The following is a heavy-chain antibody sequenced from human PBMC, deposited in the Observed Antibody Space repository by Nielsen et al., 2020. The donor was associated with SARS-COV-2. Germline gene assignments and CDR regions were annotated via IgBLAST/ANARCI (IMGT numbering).Heavy chain of an antibody. J-gene: IGHJ6*02. D-gene: IGHD5-18*01. CDR3: AGAPRYSYGADYYYYYGMDV. Sequence: GGSLRLSCAASGFTFDDYGMSWVRQAPGKGLEWVSGINWNGGSTGYADSVKGRFTISRDNAKNSLYLQMNSLRAEDTAVYYCAGAPRYSYGADYYYYYGMDVWGQGTTVTVSS. CDR2: INWNGGST. V-gene: IGHV3-20*04. CDR1: GFTFDDYG.